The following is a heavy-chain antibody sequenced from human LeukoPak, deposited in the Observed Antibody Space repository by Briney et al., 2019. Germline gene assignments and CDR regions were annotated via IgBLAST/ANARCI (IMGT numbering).Heavy chain of an antibody. Sequence: GGPLRLSCAASVFTFSSYAMSWVRQAPGKGLEWVSAISGSGGSTYYADSVKGRFTISRDNSKNTLYLQMNRLRAEDTAVYYCAKDTGEPPWGDAFDIWGQGTMVTVSS. CDR3: AKDTGEPPWGDAFDI. V-gene: IGHV3-23*01. D-gene: IGHD3-16*01. CDR1: VFTFSSYA. J-gene: IGHJ3*02. CDR2: ISGSGGST.